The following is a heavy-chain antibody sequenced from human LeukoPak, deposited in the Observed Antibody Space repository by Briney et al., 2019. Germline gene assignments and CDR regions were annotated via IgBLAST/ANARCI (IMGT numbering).Heavy chain of an antibody. D-gene: IGHD2-15*01. J-gene: IGHJ4*02. CDR1: GFTFSSYS. V-gene: IGHV3-23*01. CDR2: ISGSGVGSGTRT. CDR3: ARSGLNRLDY. Sequence: GGSLRLSCAASGFTFSSYSMNWVRQAPGKGLEWVSGISGSGVGSGTRTHYADSVKGRFTISRDNSKNTLYLQMNSLRAEDAAVYYCARSGLNRLDYWGQGTLVTVSS.